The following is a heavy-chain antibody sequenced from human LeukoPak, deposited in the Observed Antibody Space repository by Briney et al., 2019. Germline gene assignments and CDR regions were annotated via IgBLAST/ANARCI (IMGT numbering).Heavy chain of an antibody. V-gene: IGHV4-4*02. D-gene: IGHD3-10*01. J-gene: IGHJ4*02. CDR1: GGSISSSNW. Sequence: PSETLSLTCAVSGGSISSSNWWSWVRQPPGKGLEWIGEIYHSGSTNYNPSLKSRVTISVDKSKNQFSLKLCSVTAADTAVYYCARVDTMVRGVIISSGDYWGQGTLVTVSS. CDR2: IYHSGST. CDR3: ARVDTMVRGVIISSGDY.